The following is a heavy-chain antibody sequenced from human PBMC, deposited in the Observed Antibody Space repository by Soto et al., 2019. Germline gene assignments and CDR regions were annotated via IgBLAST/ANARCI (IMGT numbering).Heavy chain of an antibody. CDR2: ISYDGSNK. D-gene: IGHD3-10*01. J-gene: IGHJ4*02. CDR1: GFTFSSYF. V-gene: IGHV3-30*03. CDR3: ARGPVPVSD. Sequence: GGSLRLSCAASGFTFSSYFMHWVRQAPGKGLEWVAVISYDGSNKYYADSVKGRFTISRDNAKNSLYLQMNSLRAEDTAVYYCARGPVPVSDWGQGTLVTVSS.